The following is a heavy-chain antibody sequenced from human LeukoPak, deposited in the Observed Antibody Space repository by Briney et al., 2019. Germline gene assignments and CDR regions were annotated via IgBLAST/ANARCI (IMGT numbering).Heavy chain of an antibody. D-gene: IGHD5-18*01. V-gene: IGHV1-69*04. CDR2: IIPIFGIA. Sequence: SVKVSCKASGGTFSSYAISWVRQAPGQGLEWKGRIIPIFGIANYAQKFQGRVTITADKSTSTAYMELSSLRSEDTAVYYCAREGLSVDTAMVVFDYWGQGTLVTVSS. CDR3: AREGLSVDTAMVVFDY. J-gene: IGHJ4*02. CDR1: GGTFSSYA.